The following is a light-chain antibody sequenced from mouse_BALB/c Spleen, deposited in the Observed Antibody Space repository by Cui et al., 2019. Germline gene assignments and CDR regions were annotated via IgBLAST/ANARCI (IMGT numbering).Light chain of an antibody. J-gene: IGKJ1*01. CDR2: STS. CDR3: HQWSSYPWT. V-gene: IGKV4-80*01. CDR1: ASVSD. Sequence: QIVLTQSSAIMSASLGEEITLTCSASASVSDIHWYQQKSGTSPKLLIYSTSNLASGVLSRFSGSGSGTFYSLTISSVEAEDAADYYCHQWSSYPWTFGGGTKLEIK.